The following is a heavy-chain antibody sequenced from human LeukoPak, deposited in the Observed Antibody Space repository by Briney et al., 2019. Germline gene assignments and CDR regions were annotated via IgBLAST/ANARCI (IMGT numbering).Heavy chain of an antibody. CDR3: ARLDTAMILGMDV. V-gene: IGHV5-51*01. D-gene: IGHD5-18*01. CDR1: GYRFSGYW. J-gene: IGHJ6*02. CDR2: IYPGDSDT. Sequence: GESLKISCKGSGYRFSGYWIAWVRQVPGKGLEWMGIIYPGDSDTRYSLSFEGQVTISADTSISTAYLQWNSLQASDTAMFYCARLDTAMILGMDVWGQGTTVTVSS.